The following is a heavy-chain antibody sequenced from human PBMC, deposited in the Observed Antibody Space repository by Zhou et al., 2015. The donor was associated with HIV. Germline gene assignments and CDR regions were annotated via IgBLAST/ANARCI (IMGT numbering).Heavy chain of an antibody. J-gene: IGHJ4*02. Sequence: EVQLVESGGGLVQPGRSLRLSCAASGFTFDDYAMHWVRQAPGKGLEWVSGISWNSGSIGYADSVKGRFTISRDNAKNSLYLQMNSLRAEDTAVYYCARPVDTVMVTSYFDYWGQGTLVTVSS. CDR3: ARPVDTVMVTSYFDY. CDR2: ISWNSGSI. D-gene: IGHD5-18*01. V-gene: IGHV3-9*01. CDR1: GFTFDDYA.